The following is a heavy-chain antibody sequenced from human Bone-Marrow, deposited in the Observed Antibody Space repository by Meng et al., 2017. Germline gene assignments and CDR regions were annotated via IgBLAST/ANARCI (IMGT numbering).Heavy chain of an antibody. Sequence: ASVKVSCKASGYTFTSYGISWVRQAPGQGLEWMGWISAYNGNTNYSQKLQGRVTMTTDTSTSTAYMELRSLRSDEKAVYYCARDKPGYYGSGSYLYWGQGTLVTVSS. J-gene: IGHJ4*02. CDR2: ISAYNGNT. CDR1: GYTFTSYG. D-gene: IGHD3-10*01. V-gene: IGHV1-18*01. CDR3: ARDKPGYYGSGSYLY.